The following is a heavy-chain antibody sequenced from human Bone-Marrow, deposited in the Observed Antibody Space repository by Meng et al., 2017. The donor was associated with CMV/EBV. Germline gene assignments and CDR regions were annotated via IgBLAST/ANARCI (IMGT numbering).Heavy chain of an antibody. D-gene: IGHD3-3*01. Sequence: LSLTCAASGFTSSSYAMHWVRQAPGKGLEWLSYINSGGDSIYYADSVKGRLTISRDNAKNSLYLQMNSLRAEDTAVYYCAREWYYDFWSGSFFYYGLDVWGQGTTVTVSS. CDR3: AREWYYDFWSGSFFYYGLDV. CDR1: GFTSSSYA. CDR2: INSGGDSI. J-gene: IGHJ6*02. V-gene: IGHV3-48*03.